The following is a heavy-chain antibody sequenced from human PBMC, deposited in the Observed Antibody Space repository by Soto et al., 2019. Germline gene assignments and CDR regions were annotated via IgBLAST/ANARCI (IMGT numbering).Heavy chain of an antibody. J-gene: IGHJ6*02. CDR1: GYTFTSYG. D-gene: IGHD1-26*01. CDR3: AHEHVVGRYYYGMDV. CDR2: ISAYNGNT. V-gene: IGHV1-18*01. Sequence: QVQLVQSGAEVKKPGASVKVSCKASGYTFTSYGISWVRQAPGQGLEWMGWISAYNGNTNYAQKLQGRVTMTTDTSXXTADMELRRLRSDDTAVYYCAHEHVVGRYYYGMDVWGQGTTVTVSS.